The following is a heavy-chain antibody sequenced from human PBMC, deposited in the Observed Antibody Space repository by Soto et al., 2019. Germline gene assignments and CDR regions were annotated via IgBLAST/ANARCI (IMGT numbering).Heavy chain of an antibody. CDR1: GFTFSSYA. V-gene: IGHV3-23*01. Sequence: PGGSLRLSCAASGFTFSSYAMSWVRQAPGKGLEWVSAISGSGGSTYYADSVKGRFTISRDNSENTLYLQMNSLRAEDTAVYYCAKDRLWYCTNGVCPIFDYWGQGTLVTVSS. CDR2: ISGSGGST. J-gene: IGHJ4*02. D-gene: IGHD2-8*01. CDR3: AKDRLWYCTNGVCPIFDY.